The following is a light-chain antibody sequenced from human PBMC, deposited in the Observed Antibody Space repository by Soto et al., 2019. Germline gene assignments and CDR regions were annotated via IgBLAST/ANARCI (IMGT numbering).Light chain of an antibody. CDR1: RTVSSN. Sequence: EIVMTQSPATLSVSPGERATLSCRASRTVSSNLAWYQQKPGQAPRLLIYGASTRATGIPARFSGSGSGTEFTLTISSLQSEDFAIYSSQNYNNSPHAFGQGTK. CDR3: QNYNNSPHA. J-gene: IGKJ1*01. V-gene: IGKV3-15*01. CDR2: GAS.